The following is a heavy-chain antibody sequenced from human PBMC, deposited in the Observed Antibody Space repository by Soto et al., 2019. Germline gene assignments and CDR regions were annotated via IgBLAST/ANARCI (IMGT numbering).Heavy chain of an antibody. J-gene: IGHJ4*02. CDR3: ARDDVLLWFGELLG. V-gene: IGHV3-30-3*01. D-gene: IGHD3-10*01. CDR2: ISYDGSNK. Sequence: GGSLRLSCAASGFTFSSYAMHWVRQAPGKGLEWVAVISYDGSNKYYADSVKGRFTISRDNSKNTLYLQMNSLRAEDTAVYYCARDDVLLWFGELLGWGQGTLVTVS. CDR1: GFTFSSYA.